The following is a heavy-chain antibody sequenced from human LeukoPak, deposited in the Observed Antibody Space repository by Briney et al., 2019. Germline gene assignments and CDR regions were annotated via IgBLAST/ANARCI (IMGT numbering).Heavy chain of an antibody. CDR1: GDSVSSNSAA. CDR3: ASSGSYRDALFDY. V-gene: IGHV6-1*01. D-gene: IGHD1-26*01. Sequence: SQTLSLTCAISGDSVSSNSAAWNWIRQSPSRGLEWLGRTYYRSKWYNDYAISVKSRVTINPDTSKNQFSLQLNSVTPEDTAVYYCASSGSYRDALFDYWGQGTLVTVSS. J-gene: IGHJ4*02. CDR2: TYYRSKWYN.